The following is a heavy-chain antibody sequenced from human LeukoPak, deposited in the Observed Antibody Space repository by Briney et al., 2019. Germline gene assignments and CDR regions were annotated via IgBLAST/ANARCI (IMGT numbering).Heavy chain of an antibody. CDR3: ASLGGWGYYYYMDV. CDR2: ISSSSSYI. V-gene: IGHV3-21*01. J-gene: IGHJ6*03. Sequence: GGSLRLSCAASGFTFSSYSMNWVRQAPGKGLEWVSSISSSSSYIYYADSVKGRFTISRDDAKNSLYLQMNSLRAEDTAVYYCASLGGWGYYYYMDVWGKGTTVTVSS. D-gene: IGHD3-16*01. CDR1: GFTFSSYS.